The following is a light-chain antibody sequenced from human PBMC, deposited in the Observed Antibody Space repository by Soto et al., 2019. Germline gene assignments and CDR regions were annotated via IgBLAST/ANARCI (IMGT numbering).Light chain of an antibody. CDR1: SSDVGGYNY. J-gene: IGLJ3*02. Sequence: QSALTQPASVSGSPGQSITISCTGASSDVGGYNYVSWYKQHPGKAPKLMIYEVSNRPSGVSNLFSGSKSGNTASLTISGLRSGDDGVFLRSSYTSHSTLVLGGGTKLTVL. V-gene: IGLV2-14*01. CDR3: SSYTSHSTLV. CDR2: EVS.